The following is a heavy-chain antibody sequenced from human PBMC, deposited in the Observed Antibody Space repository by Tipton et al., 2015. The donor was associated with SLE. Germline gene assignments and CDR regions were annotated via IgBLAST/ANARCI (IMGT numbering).Heavy chain of an antibody. CDR1: GGSISSYY. J-gene: IGHJ2*01. Sequence: LRLSCTVSGGSISSYYWSWIRQPPGKGLELIGYIYYSGSTNYNPSLKSRVSISVDTSKNQFSLKLSSVTAADTAVYYCARDRRAQWLEGWYFDLWGRGRRVTVSS. V-gene: IGHV4-59*01. CDR2: IYYSGST. D-gene: IGHD6-19*01. CDR3: ARDRRAQWLEGWYFDL.